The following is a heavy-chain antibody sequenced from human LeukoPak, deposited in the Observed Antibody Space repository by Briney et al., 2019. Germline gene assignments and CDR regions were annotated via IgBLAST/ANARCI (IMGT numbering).Heavy chain of an antibody. CDR2: IKQDGIEK. V-gene: IGHV3-7*03. D-gene: IGHD3-3*02. CDR3: ARHFAFSYYYMDV. Sequence: GSLRLSCAASGFTFSNYWMTWIRQAPGKGLEWVANIKQDGIEKYYVDSVEGRFTVSRDNTKNSLFLQMDSLRAEDTAVYYCARHFAFSYYYMDVWGKGTTVTVSS. J-gene: IGHJ6*03. CDR1: GFTFSNYW.